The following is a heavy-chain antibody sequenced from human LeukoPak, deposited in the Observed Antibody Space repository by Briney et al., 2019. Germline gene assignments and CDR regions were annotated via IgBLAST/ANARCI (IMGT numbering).Heavy chain of an antibody. CDR3: ARGAEAETSPLDF. CDR2: INPKSGAA. D-gene: IGHD6-13*01. CDR1: GYIFSDYY. Sequence: ASVKVSCKASGYIFSDYYMHWVRQAPGQGLEWLGWINPKSGAADYAQQFRGRVTMTRDTSINTDYMEMKRVTSDDTAVYYCARGAEAETSPLDFWGQGTLVTVSS. J-gene: IGHJ4*02. V-gene: IGHV1-2*02.